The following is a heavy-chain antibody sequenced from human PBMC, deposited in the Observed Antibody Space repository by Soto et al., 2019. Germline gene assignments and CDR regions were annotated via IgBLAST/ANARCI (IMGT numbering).Heavy chain of an antibody. V-gene: IGHV4-34*01. D-gene: IGHD2-8*01. CDR3: ARGPRVLTYYFDY. CDR1: GGSFSGYY. Sequence: PSETLSLTCAVYGGSFSGYYWSWIRQPPGKGLEWIGDINYSGSTNYNPSLKSRVTISVDTSKNQFSLKLSSVTAADTAVYYCARGPRVLTYYFDYWGQGTLVTSPQ. CDR2: INYSGST. J-gene: IGHJ4*02.